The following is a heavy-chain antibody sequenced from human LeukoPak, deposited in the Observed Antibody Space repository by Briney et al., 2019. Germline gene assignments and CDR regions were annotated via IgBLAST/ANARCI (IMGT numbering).Heavy chain of an antibody. J-gene: IGHJ5*02. Sequence: GASVKVSCKASGYSFTGYYMHWVRQAPGQGLEWMGVIRPSGDWTSYVQKFQGRVTMTRDTSTSTDYIELSGLSSDDTAVYYCARDNSHEDITWWLDPWGQGTLVTVSS. CDR2: IRPSGDWT. CDR1: GYSFTGYY. D-gene: IGHD2/OR15-2a*01. V-gene: IGHV1-46*01. CDR3: ARDNSHEDITWWLDP.